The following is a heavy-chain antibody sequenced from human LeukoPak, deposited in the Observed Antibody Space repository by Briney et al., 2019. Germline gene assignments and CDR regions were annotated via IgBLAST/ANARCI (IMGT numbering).Heavy chain of an antibody. CDR1: GYTFTTYS. CDR3: ARGFYRDDYTHLDY. J-gene: IGHJ4*02. V-gene: IGHV7-4-1*02. CDR2: INTNTGNP. Sequence: ASVKVSCKASGYTFTTYSMNWVRQAPGQGLEWLGWINTNTGNPTYAQGFTGQFVFSLDTSVSAAYLQINSLKAGQTAVYYCARGFYRDDYTHLDYWGQGTLVTVSS. D-gene: IGHD5-24*01.